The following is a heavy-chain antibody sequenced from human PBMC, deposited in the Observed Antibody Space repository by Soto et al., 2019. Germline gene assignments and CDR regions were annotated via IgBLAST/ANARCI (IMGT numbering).Heavy chain of an antibody. Sequence: GESRKICFKGSGYSFSSYWIGWVRQMPGKGLEWMGIIYPGDSDTRYSPSFQGQVTISADKSISTAYLQWSSLKASDTAMYYCARSITGTSENYYYYGMDVWGQGTTVTVSS. CDR3: ARSITGTSENYYYYGMDV. CDR1: GYSFSSYW. V-gene: IGHV5-51*01. D-gene: IGHD1-7*01. J-gene: IGHJ6*02. CDR2: IYPGDSDT.